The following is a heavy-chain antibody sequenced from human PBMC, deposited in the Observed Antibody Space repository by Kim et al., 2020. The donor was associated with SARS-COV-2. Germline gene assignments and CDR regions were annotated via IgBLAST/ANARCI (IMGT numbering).Heavy chain of an antibody. D-gene: IGHD6-19*01. CDR1: GFTFSSYA. Sequence: GGSLRLSCAASGFTFSSYAMSWVRQAPGKGLEWVSAISGSGGSTYYADSVKGRFTISRDNSKNTLYLQMNSLRAEDTAVYYCAKARRIAVAGTSYYYGMDVWGQGTTVTVSS. CDR3: AKARRIAVAGTSYYYGMDV. V-gene: IGHV3-23*01. CDR2: ISGSGGST. J-gene: IGHJ6*02.